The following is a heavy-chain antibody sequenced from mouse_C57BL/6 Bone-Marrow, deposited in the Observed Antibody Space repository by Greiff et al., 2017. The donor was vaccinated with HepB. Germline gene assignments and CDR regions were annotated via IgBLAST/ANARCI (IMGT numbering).Heavy chain of an antibody. CDR1: GFTFSDYY. Sequence: EVKLVESGGGLVQPGGSLKLSCAASGFTFSDYYMYWVRQTPEKRLEWVAYISNGGGSTYYPDTVKGRFTISRDNAKNTLYLQMSRLKSEDTAMYYCARHGTDWFAYWGQGTLVTVSA. V-gene: IGHV5-12*01. J-gene: IGHJ3*01. CDR2: ISNGGGST. D-gene: IGHD4-1*01. CDR3: ARHGTDWFAY.